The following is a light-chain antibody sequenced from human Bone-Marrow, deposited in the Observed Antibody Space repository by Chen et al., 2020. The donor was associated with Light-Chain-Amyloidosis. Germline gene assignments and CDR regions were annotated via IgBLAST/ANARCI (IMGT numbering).Light chain of an antibody. V-gene: IGKV3-15*01. Sequence: ETVMTQSPATLSVSPGERATLSCRASQIVGSNLAWYQQKPGQPPKLLIYGAANRATGLPARFSGSGSATEFTLTINNMQSEDFAVYYCQQYNNWPLTLGGGTKVEIK. CDR2: GAA. CDR3: QQYNNWPLT. J-gene: IGKJ4*01. CDR1: QIVGSN.